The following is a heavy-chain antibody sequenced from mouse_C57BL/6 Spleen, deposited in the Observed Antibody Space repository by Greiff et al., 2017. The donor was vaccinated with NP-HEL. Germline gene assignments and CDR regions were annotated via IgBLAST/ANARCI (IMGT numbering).Heavy chain of an antibody. J-gene: IGHJ1*03. Sequence: EVQLVESGGGLVQPGGSMKLSCAASGFTFSDAWMDWVRQSPEKGLEWVAEIRNKANNHATYYAESVKGRFTISRDDSKSSVYLQMNSLRAEDTGIYYCTRIYYGNPHWYFDVWGTGTTVTVSS. CDR1: GFTFSDAW. V-gene: IGHV6-6*01. CDR3: TRIYYGNPHWYFDV. D-gene: IGHD2-1*01. CDR2: IRNKANNHAT.